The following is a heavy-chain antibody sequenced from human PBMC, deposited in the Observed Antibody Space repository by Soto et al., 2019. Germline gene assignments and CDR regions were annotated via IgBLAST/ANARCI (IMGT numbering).Heavy chain of an antibody. CDR3: ARGLTCAGNVDY. Sequence: QVQLVQSGAEVKKPGASVKVSCKASGYTFTSYDINWVRQATGQGLEWMGWMNPNSGNTGYAQKFQGRVTMTRNTSISTAYMALSSVRSKDTAVYYWARGLTCAGNVDYWGQGTLVTVSS. CDR2: MNPNSGNT. V-gene: IGHV1-8*01. D-gene: IGHD1-1*01. J-gene: IGHJ4*02. CDR1: GYTFTSYD.